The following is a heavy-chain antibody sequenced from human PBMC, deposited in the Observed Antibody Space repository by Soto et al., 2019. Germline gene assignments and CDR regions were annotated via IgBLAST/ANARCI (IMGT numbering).Heavy chain of an antibody. V-gene: IGHV1-18*01. CDR1: GYTFTSHG. CDR3: ARLLTEGVTYREDAFDI. CDR2: TSTFNGKT. J-gene: IGHJ3*02. D-gene: IGHD3-9*01. Sequence: ASVKVSCKASGYTFTSHGIAWVRQAPGQGLEWMGWTSTFNGKTDYSQKFQGRVTMTADTRTTTGYMELRSLRSDDTAVYYCARLLTEGVTYREDAFDIWGQGTKVTVSS.